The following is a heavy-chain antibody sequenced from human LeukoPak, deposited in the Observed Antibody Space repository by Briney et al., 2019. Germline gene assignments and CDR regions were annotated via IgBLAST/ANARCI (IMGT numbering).Heavy chain of an antibody. D-gene: IGHD6-13*01. CDR2: IYYSGST. Sequence: SETLSLTCAVYGGSFSGYYWSWIRQPPGKGLEWIGYIYYSGSTNYNPSLKSRVTISVDTSKNQFSLKLSSVTAADTAVYYCARKFRIAAAYWTWFDPWGQGTLVTVSS. J-gene: IGHJ5*02. CDR1: GGSFSGYY. CDR3: ARKFRIAAAYWTWFDP. V-gene: IGHV4-59*01.